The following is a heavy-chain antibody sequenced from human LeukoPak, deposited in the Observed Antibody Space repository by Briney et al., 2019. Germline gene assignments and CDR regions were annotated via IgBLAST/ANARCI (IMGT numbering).Heavy chain of an antibody. CDR2: IYTSGST. Sequence: SQTLSLTCTVSGGSISSGSYYWSWIRQPAGKGLERIGRIYTSGSTNYNPSLKSRVTISVDTSKNQFSLKLSSVTAADTAVYYCARRFSGYFVDAFDMWGQGTMVTVSS. CDR3: ARRFSGYFVDAFDM. CDR1: GGSISSGSYY. J-gene: IGHJ3*02. V-gene: IGHV4-61*02. D-gene: IGHD3-22*01.